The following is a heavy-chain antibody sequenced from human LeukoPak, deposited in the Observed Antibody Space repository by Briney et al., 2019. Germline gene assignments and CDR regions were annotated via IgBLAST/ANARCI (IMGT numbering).Heavy chain of an antibody. CDR1: GFTFSSYE. D-gene: IGHD2-15*01. CDR3: TRAPEYCSGGSCTRGLGLY. V-gene: IGHV3-48*03. Sequence: GGSLRLSCAASGFTFSSYEMNWVRQAPGRGLEWVSYFSDSGTIMYYADSVKGRFTISRDNAKNSLYLQMNSLRAEDTAVYYCTRAPEYCSGGSCTRGLGLYWGQGTLVTVSS. J-gene: IGHJ4*02. CDR2: FSDSGTIM.